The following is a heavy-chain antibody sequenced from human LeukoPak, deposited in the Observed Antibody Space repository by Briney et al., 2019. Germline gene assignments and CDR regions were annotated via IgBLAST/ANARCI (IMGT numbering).Heavy chain of an antibody. Sequence: GGSLRLSCAASGFTFSDYYMSWIRQAPGKGLEWVSYSSSSGSTIYYADSVKGRFTISRDNAKNSLYLQMNSLRAEDTAVYYCARERGLYSSSWYSDYWGQGTLVTVSS. CDR1: GFTFSDYY. CDR3: ARERGLYSSSWYSDY. J-gene: IGHJ4*02. V-gene: IGHV3-11*01. D-gene: IGHD6-13*01. CDR2: SSSSGSTI.